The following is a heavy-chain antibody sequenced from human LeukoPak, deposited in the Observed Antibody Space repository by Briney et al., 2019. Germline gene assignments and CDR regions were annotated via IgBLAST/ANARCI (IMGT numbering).Heavy chain of an antibody. Sequence: PGGSLRLSCAASGFTFSSYAMSWVRQAPGKGLEWVGFIRSKAYGGTTEYAASVKGRFTISRDDSKSIAYLQMNSLKTEDTAVYYCTRASGYDLFPYFDYWGQGTLVTVSS. D-gene: IGHD5-12*01. CDR3: TRASGYDLFPYFDY. V-gene: IGHV3-49*04. J-gene: IGHJ4*02. CDR2: IRSKAYGGTT. CDR1: GFTFSSYA.